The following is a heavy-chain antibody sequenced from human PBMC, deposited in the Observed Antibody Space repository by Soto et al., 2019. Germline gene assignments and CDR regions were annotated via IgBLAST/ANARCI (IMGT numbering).Heavy chain of an antibody. CDR1: GYTFTSYG. V-gene: IGHV1-18*01. CDR2: ISAYNGNT. CDR3: ARFLQRGGSYHDAFDI. Sequence: ASVKVSCKASGYTFTSYGISWVRQAPGQGLEWMGWISAYNGNTNYAQKLQGRVTMTTDTSTSTAYMELRSLRSDDTAVYYCARFLQRGGSYHDAFDIWGQGTMVTVSS. D-gene: IGHD1-26*01. J-gene: IGHJ3*02.